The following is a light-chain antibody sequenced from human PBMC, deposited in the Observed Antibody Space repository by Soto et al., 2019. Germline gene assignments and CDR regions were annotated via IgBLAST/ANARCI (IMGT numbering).Light chain of an antibody. CDR2: AAS. CDR3: QQYYSYPRIT. V-gene: IGKV1-8*01. J-gene: IGKJ5*01. Sequence: AIRMTQSPSSFSASTGDRVTITCRASQGISSYLAWYQQKPGKAPKLLIYAASTLQSGVPSRFSGSGSGTDFTLTISCLQSEDFATYYCQQYYSYPRITFGQRTRLEIK. CDR1: QGISSY.